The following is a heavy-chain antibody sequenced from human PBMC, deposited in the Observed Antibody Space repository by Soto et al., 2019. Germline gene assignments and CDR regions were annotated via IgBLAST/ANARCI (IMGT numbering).Heavy chain of an antibody. CDR3: AKDLDYGDYAGGFDY. D-gene: IGHD4-17*01. Sequence: GGSLRLSCAASGFSLSIYSMNWVRQAPGKGLEWVSSISRTSDYIFYADSVRGRFTISRDNSKNTLYLQMNSLRAEDTAVYYCAKDLDYGDYAGGFDYWGQGTLVTVSS. J-gene: IGHJ4*02. CDR1: GFSLSIYS. CDR2: ISRTSDYI. V-gene: IGHV3-21*01.